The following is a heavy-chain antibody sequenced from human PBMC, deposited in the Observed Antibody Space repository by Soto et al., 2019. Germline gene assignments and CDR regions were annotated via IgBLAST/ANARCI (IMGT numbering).Heavy chain of an antibody. D-gene: IGHD2-15*01. CDR3: AKDIAPVLGATYFDY. CDR2: ISWNSGSI. V-gene: IGHV3-9*01. J-gene: IGHJ4*02. Sequence: SLKISCAASGFTFDDYAMHWVRQAPGKGLEWVSGISWNSGSIGYADSVKGRFTISRDNAKNSLYLQMNSLRAEDTALYYCAKDIAPVLGATYFDYWGQGTLVTVSS. CDR1: GFTFDDYA.